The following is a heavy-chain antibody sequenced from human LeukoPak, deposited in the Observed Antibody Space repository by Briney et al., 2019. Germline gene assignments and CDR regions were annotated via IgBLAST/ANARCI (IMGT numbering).Heavy chain of an antibody. J-gene: IGHJ6*03. Sequence: SETLSLTCAVYGGSFSGYYWSWIRQPPGKGLEWIGEINHSGSTNYNPSLKSRVTISVDTSKNQFSLKLSSVTAADTAVYYCARDTPGEDCSSTSCYYYYYMDVWGKGTTVTISS. V-gene: IGHV4-34*01. D-gene: IGHD2-2*01. CDR2: INHSGST. CDR1: GGSFSGYY. CDR3: ARDTPGEDCSSTSCYYYYYMDV.